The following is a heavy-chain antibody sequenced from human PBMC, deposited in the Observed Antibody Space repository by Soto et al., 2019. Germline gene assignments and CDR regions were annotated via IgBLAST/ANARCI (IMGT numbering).Heavy chain of an antibody. V-gene: IGHV3-48*01. CDR3: ALDPGYSGYY. CDR2: ISSSSGAI. J-gene: IGHJ4*02. D-gene: IGHD5-12*01. Sequence: EVQLVESGGGLVQPGGSLRLSCAASGFTFSSYAMSWVRQAPGKGLEWVSYISSSSGAIYYADSVKGRFTISRDNAKNSLYLQMNSLRAEDTAVYYCALDPGYSGYYWGQGTLVTVSS. CDR1: GFTFSSYA.